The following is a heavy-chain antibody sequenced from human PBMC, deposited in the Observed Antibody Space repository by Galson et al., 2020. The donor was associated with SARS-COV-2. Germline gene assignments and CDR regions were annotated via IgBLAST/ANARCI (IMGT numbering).Heavy chain of an antibody. CDR1: QYMFTDYY. CDR2: INPNSGGT. D-gene: IGHD2-2*01. Sequence: ASVKVSCKASQYMFTDYYMHWVRQAPGQGLEWVGWINPNSGGTNYAQKFQSRVTMTRDTSISTAYMELSRLRSDDTAVYYCARDSKYHLYYYYYMDVWGKGTTVTVSS. CDR3: ARDSKYHLYYYYYMDV. V-gene: IGHV1-2*02. J-gene: IGHJ6*03.